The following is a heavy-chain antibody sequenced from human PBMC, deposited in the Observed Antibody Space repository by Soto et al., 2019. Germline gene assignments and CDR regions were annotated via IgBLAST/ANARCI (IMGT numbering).Heavy chain of an antibody. D-gene: IGHD3-22*01. Sequence: PSETLSLTWTVSGGYISGYYWSWIRQPPGKGLEWTGYIYYSGRTNYNPSLKSRVTISVDTSRNRFSLKLTSVTAADTAFYYCARHDYSDRAFDLWGQGTMVTVSS. CDR1: GGYISGYY. V-gene: IGHV4-59*01. J-gene: IGHJ3*01. CDR3: ARHDYSDRAFDL. CDR2: IYYSGRT.